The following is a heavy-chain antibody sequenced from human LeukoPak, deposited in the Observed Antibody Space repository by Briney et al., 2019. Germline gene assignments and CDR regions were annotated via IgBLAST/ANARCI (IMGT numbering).Heavy chain of an antibody. CDR1: GVSINYYY. CDR2: IYYSGGT. J-gene: IGHJ4*02. D-gene: IGHD7-27*01. V-gene: IGHV4-59*01. CDR3: ARETPGAGHFDY. Sequence: SETQSLTCTVSGVSINYYYWMWIRQPPGKGLEWIGYIYYSGGTHYNPSLKSRVTMLVDTSKNQFSLKLTAVTAADTAVYYCARETPGAGHFDYWGQGSLVTVSS.